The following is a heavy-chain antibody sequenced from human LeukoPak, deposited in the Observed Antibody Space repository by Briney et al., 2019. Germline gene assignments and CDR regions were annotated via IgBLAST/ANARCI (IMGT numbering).Heavy chain of an antibody. V-gene: IGHV4-34*01. CDR3: ARATVTTSPDYYYYYMDV. Sequence: SETLSLTCAVYGGFFSGYYWSWIRQPPGKGLEWIGEINHSGSTNYNPSLKSRVTISVDTSKNQFSLKLSSVTAADTAVYYCARATVTTSPDYYYYYMDVWGKGTTVTVSS. J-gene: IGHJ6*03. CDR2: INHSGST. D-gene: IGHD4-17*01. CDR1: GGFFSGYY.